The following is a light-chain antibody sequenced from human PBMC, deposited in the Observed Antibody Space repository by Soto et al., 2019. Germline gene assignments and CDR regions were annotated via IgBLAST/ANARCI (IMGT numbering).Light chain of an antibody. J-gene: IGLJ1*01. Sequence: QSALTQPASVSGSPGQSITISCTGTSSDVGGYNYVSWYQQHPGKAPKLMIYEFSNRPSGVSDRFSGSKSGNTASLTISGLQAEDEADYYCSSYASSSTGVFGTGTKLTVL. CDR3: SSYASSSTGV. CDR1: SSDVGGYNY. V-gene: IGLV2-14*01. CDR2: EFS.